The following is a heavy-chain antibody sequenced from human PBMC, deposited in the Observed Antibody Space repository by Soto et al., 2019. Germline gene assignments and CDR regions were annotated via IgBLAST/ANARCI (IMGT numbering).Heavy chain of an antibody. J-gene: IGHJ4*02. D-gene: IGHD1-26*01. V-gene: IGHV3-33*01. CDR2: LWFDASKK. CDR3: VRGRYPSYYFDS. Sequence: QVQLVESGGGVVQPGRSLRLSCAASGFIFSNYGMHWVRQAPGKGLEWVAILWFDASKKYYADSVKGRFTISRDNSKNTLYLNMNSLRVEDTAVYYCVRGRYPSYYFDSWGQGTLVTVSS. CDR1: GFIFSNYG.